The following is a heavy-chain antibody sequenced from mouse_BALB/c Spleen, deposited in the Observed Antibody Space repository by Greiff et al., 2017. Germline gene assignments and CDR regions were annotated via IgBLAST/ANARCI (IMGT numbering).Heavy chain of an antibody. Sequence: QVHLQQSGAELVKPGASVKLSCKASGYTFTSYYMYWVKQRPGQGLEWIGEINPSNGGTNFNEKFKSKATLTVDKSSSTAYMQLSSLTSEDSAVYYCTRAGRYWYFDVWGAGTTVTVSS. CDR2: INPSNGGT. CDR1: GYTFTSYY. J-gene: IGHJ1*01. V-gene: IGHV1S81*02. CDR3: TRAGRYWYFDV.